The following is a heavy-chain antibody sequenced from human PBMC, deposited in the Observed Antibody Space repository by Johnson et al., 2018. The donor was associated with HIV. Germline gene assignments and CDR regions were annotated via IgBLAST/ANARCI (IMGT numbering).Heavy chain of an antibody. D-gene: IGHD3-16*01. J-gene: IGHJ3*01. Sequence: QVQLVESGGGVVQPGRSLRLSCAASGFTFSSYAMHWVRQAPGKGLEWVAVIYSGGSTYYADSVKGRFTIPRDNSKNTLYLQMNSLRAEDTAGQRGSRYTYDNDDVYLLQAFDYWGQGTMVTVSS. V-gene: IGHV3-NL1*01. CDR2: IYSGGST. CDR1: GFTFSSYA. CDR3: SRYTYDNDDVYLLQAFDY.